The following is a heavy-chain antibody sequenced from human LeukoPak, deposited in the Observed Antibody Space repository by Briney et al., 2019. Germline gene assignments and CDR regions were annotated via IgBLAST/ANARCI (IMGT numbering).Heavy chain of an antibody. CDR1: GFTFSSYA. J-gene: IGHJ4*02. CDR2: ISSSSSYI. CDR3: ARVGMRELNPDY. Sequence: PGGSLRLSCAASGFTFSSYAMHWVRQAPGKGLEWVSSISSSSSYIYYADSVKGRFTISRDNAKNSLYLQMNSLRAEDTAVYYCARVGMRELNPDYWGQGTLVTVSS. D-gene: IGHD1-26*01. V-gene: IGHV3-21*01.